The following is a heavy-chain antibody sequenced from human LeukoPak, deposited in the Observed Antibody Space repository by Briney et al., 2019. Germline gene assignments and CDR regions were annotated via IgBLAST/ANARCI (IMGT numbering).Heavy chain of an antibody. CDR2: INPNSGGT. D-gene: IGHD3-22*01. CDR1: GYTFTGYY. Sequence: GASVKVSCKASGYTFTGYYMHWVRQAPGQGLEWMGWINPNSGGTNYAQKFQGRVTMTMDTSISTAYMELSRLRSDDTAVYYGARVPLRRENYYDSSGYYSFDYWGQGTLVTVSS. CDR3: ARVPLRRENYYDSSGYYSFDY. V-gene: IGHV1-2*02. J-gene: IGHJ4*02.